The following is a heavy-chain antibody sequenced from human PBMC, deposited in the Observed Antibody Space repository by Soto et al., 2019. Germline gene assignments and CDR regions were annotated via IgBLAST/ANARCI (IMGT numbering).Heavy chain of an antibody. V-gene: IGHV4-34*01. J-gene: IGHJ4*02. CDR1: GGSISTGGYY. CDR2: INHSGST. Sequence: SETLSLTCTVSGGSISTGGYYWSWIRQPPGKGLEWIGEINHSGSTNYNPSLKSRVTISVDTSKNQFSLKLSSVTAADTAVYYCARQDYGDYGPHVGYWGQGTLVTVSS. CDR3: ARQDYGDYGPHVGY. D-gene: IGHD4-17*01.